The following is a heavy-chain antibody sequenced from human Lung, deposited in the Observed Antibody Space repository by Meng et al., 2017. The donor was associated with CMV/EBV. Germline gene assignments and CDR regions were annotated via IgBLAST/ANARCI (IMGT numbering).Heavy chain of an antibody. D-gene: IGHD3-22*01. CDR2: ISSGSSTI. V-gene: IGHV3-48*04. J-gene: IGHJ4*02. Sequence: GESLKISCVVSGFSFRSYSMNWVRQAPGKGLEWVSYISSGSSTIYYADSVKGRFTISRDNAKNSLYLQMNSLRAEDTAVYYCARGVGSSGYYPDYWGQGTLVTVSS. CDR3: ARGVGSSGYYPDY. CDR1: GFSFRSYS.